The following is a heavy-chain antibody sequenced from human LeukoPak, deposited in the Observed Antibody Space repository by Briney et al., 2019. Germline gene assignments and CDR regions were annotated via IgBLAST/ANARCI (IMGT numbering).Heavy chain of an antibody. J-gene: IGHJ4*02. D-gene: IGHD6-13*01. Sequence: SETLSLTCTVSGGSISSGGYYWSWIRQPPGKGLEWIGYIYHSGSTYYNPSLKSRVTISVDRSKNQFSLKLSSVTAADTAVYYCARDRSSSWPFDYWGQGTLVTVSS. CDR2: IYHSGST. V-gene: IGHV4-30-2*01. CDR3: ARDRSSSWPFDY. CDR1: GGSISSGGYY.